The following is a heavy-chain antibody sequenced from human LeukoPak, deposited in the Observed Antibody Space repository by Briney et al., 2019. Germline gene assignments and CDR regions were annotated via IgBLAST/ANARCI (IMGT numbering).Heavy chain of an antibody. Sequence: GGSLRLSCAASGFTFSSYAMSWVRRAPGKGLEWVSAISGSGGSTYYADSVKGRFTISRDNSKNTLYLQMNSLRAEDTAVYYCAKEPKPQPPYSSSLEYWGQGTLVTVSS. CDR2: ISGSGGST. CDR1: GFTFSSYA. J-gene: IGHJ4*02. CDR3: AKEPKPQPPYSSSLEY. V-gene: IGHV3-23*01. D-gene: IGHD6-13*01.